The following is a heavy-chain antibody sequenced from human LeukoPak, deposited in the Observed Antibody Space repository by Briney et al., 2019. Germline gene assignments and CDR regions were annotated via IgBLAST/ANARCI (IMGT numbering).Heavy chain of an antibody. J-gene: IGHJ4*02. Sequence: GGSLRLSCAASGFTFSTYWMSWVRQAPGKGLEWVANIKQDGSEKYYVDSVKGRFTISRDNAKNSLYLRMSSLRAEDTAVYYCARDCSGGSCFDYWGQGTLVTVSS. D-gene: IGHD2-15*01. CDR2: IKQDGSEK. CDR3: ARDCSGGSCFDY. V-gene: IGHV3-7*01. CDR1: GFTFSTYW.